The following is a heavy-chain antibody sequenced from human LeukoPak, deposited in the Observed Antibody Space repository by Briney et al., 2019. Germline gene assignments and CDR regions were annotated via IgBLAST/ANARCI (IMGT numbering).Heavy chain of an antibody. CDR1: GFTFSSYA. D-gene: IGHD3-9*01. CDR2: ISGSGGST. CDR3: AKNGRYYDILTGYPSDYFDY. J-gene: IGHJ4*02. V-gene: IGHV3-23*01. Sequence: PGGSLRLSCAASGFTFSSYAMSWVRQAPGKGLEWVSAISGSGGSTFYADSVKGRFTISRDNTKNTLYLQMNSLRAEDTAVYYCAKNGRYYDILTGYPSDYFDYWGQGTLVTVSS.